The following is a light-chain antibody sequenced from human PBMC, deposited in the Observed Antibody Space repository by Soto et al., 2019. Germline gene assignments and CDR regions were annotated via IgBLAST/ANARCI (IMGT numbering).Light chain of an antibody. CDR1: SRYVGKYTL. V-gene: IGLV2-23*02. Sequence: QSALTQPASGSGSPGQSVPISRTGTSRYVGKYTLVSWYQHFPGKAPKLMIFEVTKRPSGISDRFSGSKSGNTASLTISGLQAEDEADYYCSSYSLITPYVFGAGTKVTVL. J-gene: IGLJ1*01. CDR2: EVT. CDR3: SSYSLITPYV.